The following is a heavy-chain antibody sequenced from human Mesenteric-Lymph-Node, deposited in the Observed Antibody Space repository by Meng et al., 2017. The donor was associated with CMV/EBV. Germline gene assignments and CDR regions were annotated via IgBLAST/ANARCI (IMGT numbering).Heavy chain of an antibody. D-gene: IGHD1-20*01. CDR2: IKNDGSNE. CDR3: AKGHNSNWNYFDY. V-gene: IGHV3-30-3*01. Sequence: GESLKISCAASGFTFSSYPMHWVRQAPGKGLEWVAVIKNDGSNEYSADSVKGRFTISRDNSKNTLYLQMNSLRAEDTAVYYCAKGHNSNWNYFDYWGQGTLVTVSS. J-gene: IGHJ4*02. CDR1: GFTFSSYP.